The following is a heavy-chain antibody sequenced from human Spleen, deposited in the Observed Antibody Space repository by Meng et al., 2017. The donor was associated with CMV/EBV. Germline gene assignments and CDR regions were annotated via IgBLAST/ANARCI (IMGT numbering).Heavy chain of an antibody. V-gene: IGHV4-34*01. CDR2: INHSGST. CDR1: GGSFSGYY. J-gene: IGHJ6*02. CDR3: ARGRMGSSWYLGLVDYYYGMDV. Sequence: SQTLSLTCAVYGGSFSGYYWSWIRQPPGKGLEWIGEINHSGSTNYNPSLKSRVTISVDTSKNQFSLKLSSVTAADTAVYYCARGRMGSSWYLGLVDYYYGMDVWGQETRSPSP. D-gene: IGHD6-13*01.